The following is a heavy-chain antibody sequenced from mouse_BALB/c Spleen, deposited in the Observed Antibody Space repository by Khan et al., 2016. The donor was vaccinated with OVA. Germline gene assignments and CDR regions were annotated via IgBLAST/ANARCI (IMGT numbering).Heavy chain of an antibody. CDR1: GYSITSDYA. CDR2: ISYSGRT. J-gene: IGHJ2*01. Sequence: EVQLQESGPGLVKPSQSLSLTCTVTGYSITSDYAWNWIRQFPGNKLEWMGYISYSGRTSYNPSLKSRIAITRETSKNTFFLQFNSVTTEDTATYYCARSVTITAVVATDFDYWGQGTTLTVSS. D-gene: IGHD1-1*01. V-gene: IGHV3-2*02. CDR3: ARSVTITAVVATDFDY.